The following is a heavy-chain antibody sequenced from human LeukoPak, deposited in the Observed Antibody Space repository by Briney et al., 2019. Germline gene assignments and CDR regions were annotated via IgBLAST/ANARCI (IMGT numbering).Heavy chain of an antibody. CDR2: ISSSGSAI. Sequence: GGSLRLSCAASGFTFSDYYMSWIRQAPGKGLEWVSYISSSGSAIYYADSVKGRFTISRDNAKNSLYLQMNSLRAEDTAVYYCARGVSSIAARWGAFDIWGQGTMVTVSS. D-gene: IGHD6-6*01. CDR1: GFTFSDYY. J-gene: IGHJ3*02. CDR3: ARGVSSIAARWGAFDI. V-gene: IGHV3-11*04.